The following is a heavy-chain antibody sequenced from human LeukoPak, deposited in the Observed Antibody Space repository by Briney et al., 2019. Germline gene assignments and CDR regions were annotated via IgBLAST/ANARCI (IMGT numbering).Heavy chain of an antibody. CDR3: ARMGDCSGGSCYSGDAFDI. D-gene: IGHD2-15*01. CDR1: GYTFTSYD. J-gene: IGHJ3*02. CDR2: MNPNSGNT. V-gene: IGHV1-8*03. Sequence: ASVKVSCKASGYTFTSYDINWVRQATGQGLEWTGWMNPNSGNTGYAQKFQGRVTITRNTSISTAYMELSSLRSEDTAVYYCARMGDCSGGSCYSGDAFDIWGQGTMVTVSS.